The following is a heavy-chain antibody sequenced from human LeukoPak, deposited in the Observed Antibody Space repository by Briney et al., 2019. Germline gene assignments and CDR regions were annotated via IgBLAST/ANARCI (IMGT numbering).Heavy chain of an antibody. J-gene: IGHJ4*02. Sequence: GGSLRLSCAASGFTFSSYALHWVRQAPGKGLEWVAAISFDETNTYYAASVKGRLTISRDNSKNTLYLQMNSLRAEDTAVYYCARDLDARQYCSSTSCFKGPGEYWGQGTLVTVSS. CDR3: ARDLDARQYCSSTSCFKGPGEY. CDR2: ISFDETNT. V-gene: IGHV3-30*04. D-gene: IGHD2-2*01. CDR1: GFTFSSYA.